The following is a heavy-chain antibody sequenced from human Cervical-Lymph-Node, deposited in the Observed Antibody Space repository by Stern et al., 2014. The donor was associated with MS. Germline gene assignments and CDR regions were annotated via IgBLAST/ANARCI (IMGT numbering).Heavy chain of an antibody. CDR1: GGTFNVYA. V-gene: IGHV1-69*01. CDR3: ARDGRHTNNYGLDV. J-gene: IGHJ6*02. CDR2: IIPIIGLA. Sequence: QVQLVQSGAEVKKPGSSVTVSCQASGGTFNVYAINWLRQAPGPGLEWMGGIIPIIGLANYAQKFQGRVTITADESTRTSSMQLSSLTSNDTAVYYCARDGRHTNNYGLDVWGQGTTVTVSS.